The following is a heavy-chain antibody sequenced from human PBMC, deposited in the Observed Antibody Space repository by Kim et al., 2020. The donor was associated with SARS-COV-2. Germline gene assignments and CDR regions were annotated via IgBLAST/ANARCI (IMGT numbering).Heavy chain of an antibody. CDR2: SRSKVNGYAT. D-gene: IGHD1-1*01. V-gene: IGHV3-73*01. CDR3: TRVPGTTVAFWDAFDI. Sequence: GGSLGLSCGASGFTFSDSAMHWVRRASGKGLEWLGRSRSKVNGYATAYSASVRGRFTISRDDSRNTAYLQMNSLKTEDTAVYYCTRVPGTTVAFWDAFDIWGQGTMVAVSS. CDR1: GFTFSDSA. J-gene: IGHJ3*02.